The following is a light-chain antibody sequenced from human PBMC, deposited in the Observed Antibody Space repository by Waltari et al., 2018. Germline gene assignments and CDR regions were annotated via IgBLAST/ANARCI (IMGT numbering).Light chain of an antibody. V-gene: IGLV1-47*01. J-gene: IGLJ2*01. CDR3: AAWDASHVV. CDR1: SSNIGTNY. Sequence: QSVLTQPPSASGTPGQRVTISCSGSSSNIGTNYVNWYQQFPGTAPKLLIYRNNQRPSVVPYRFSGSKSGTSASLAISGLRSEDEAEYYCAAWDASHVVFGGGTKLTVL. CDR2: RNN.